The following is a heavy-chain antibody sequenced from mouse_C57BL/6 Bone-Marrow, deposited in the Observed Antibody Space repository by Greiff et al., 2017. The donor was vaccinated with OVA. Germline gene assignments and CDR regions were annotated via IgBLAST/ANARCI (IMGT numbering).Heavy chain of an antibody. J-gene: IGHJ4*01. CDR1: GYSITSDY. CDR3: ARTYGSSIYAMDY. V-gene: IGHV3-8*01. CDR2: ISYSGST. D-gene: IGHD1-1*01. Sequence: EVKLVESGPGLAKPSQTLSLTCSVTGYSITSDYWNWIRKFPGNKLEYMGYISYSGSTYYNPSLKSRISITRETSKTQYYLQLNSVTTEDTATYYCARTYGSSIYAMDYWGQGTSVTVSS.